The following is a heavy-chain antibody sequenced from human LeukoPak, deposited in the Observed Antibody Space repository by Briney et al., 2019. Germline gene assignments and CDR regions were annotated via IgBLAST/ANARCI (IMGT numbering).Heavy chain of an antibody. CDR3: ARKDGATAINY. Sequence: SETLSLTCAVYGGSFSGYYWSWIRQPPGKGLEWIGEINHSGSTNYNPSLKSRVTISVDTSKNQFSLKLSFVTAADTAVYYCARKDGATAINYWGQGTLVTVSS. CDR1: GGSFSGYY. J-gene: IGHJ4*02. V-gene: IGHV4-34*01. CDR2: INHSGST. D-gene: IGHD2-21*02.